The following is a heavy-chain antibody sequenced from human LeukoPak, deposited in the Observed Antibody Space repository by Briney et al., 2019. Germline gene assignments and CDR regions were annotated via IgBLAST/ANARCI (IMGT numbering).Heavy chain of an antibody. V-gene: IGHV3-30*02. CDR1: EFSFGDYG. Sequence: PGGSLRLSCAASEFSFGDYGMHWVRQTPGKGLEWVTFIRFDGSKKYYADPVKGRFTISRDNARNTLYLQMNSLRAEDTAIYYCALTSAVRKDIVANNDNDYYYYYMDVWGKGTTVTVSS. J-gene: IGHJ6*03. D-gene: IGHD2-15*01. CDR2: IRFDGSKK. CDR3: ALTSAVRKDIVANNDNDYYYYYMDV.